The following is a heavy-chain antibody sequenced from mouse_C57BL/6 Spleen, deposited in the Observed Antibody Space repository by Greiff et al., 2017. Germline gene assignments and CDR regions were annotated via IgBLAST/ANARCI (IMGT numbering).Heavy chain of an antibody. Sequence: VQLVESGAELVKPGASVKISCKASGYAFSSYWMNWVKQRPGKGLEWIGQIYPGDGDTNYNGKFKGKATLTADKSSSTAYMQLSSLTSEDSAVYFCARGSNFYAMDYWGQGTSVTVSS. CDR1: GYAFSSYW. CDR2: IYPGDGDT. V-gene: IGHV1-80*01. CDR3: ARGSNFYAMDY. J-gene: IGHJ4*01. D-gene: IGHD2-5*01.